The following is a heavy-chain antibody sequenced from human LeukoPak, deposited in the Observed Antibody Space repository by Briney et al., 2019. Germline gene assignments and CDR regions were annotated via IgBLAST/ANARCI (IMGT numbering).Heavy chain of an antibody. CDR3: ARSDSSGYFGVDY. D-gene: IGHD3-22*01. CDR2: IYYSGST. CDR1: GGSISSSSYY. J-gene: IGHJ4*02. Sequence: SETLSLTCTVSGGSISSSSYYWGWIRQPPGKGLEWIGSIYYSGSTYYNPSLKSRVTISVDTSKNQFFLKLSSVTAADTAVYYCARSDSSGYFGVDYWGQGTLVTVSS. V-gene: IGHV4-39*07.